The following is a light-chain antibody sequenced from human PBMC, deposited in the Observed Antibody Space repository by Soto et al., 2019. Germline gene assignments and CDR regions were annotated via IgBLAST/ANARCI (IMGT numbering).Light chain of an antibody. Sequence: QSALTQPRSVSGSPGQSVTISCTGTSSDVGGYNYVSWYQQHPGKAPKLMIYDVTKRPSGVPDRFSGSKSGNTASLTISGLQADDEADYYCCSSAGSYTWVFGGGTQLTVL. CDR3: CSSAGSYTWV. J-gene: IGLJ3*02. CDR2: DVT. V-gene: IGLV2-11*01. CDR1: SSDVGGYNY.